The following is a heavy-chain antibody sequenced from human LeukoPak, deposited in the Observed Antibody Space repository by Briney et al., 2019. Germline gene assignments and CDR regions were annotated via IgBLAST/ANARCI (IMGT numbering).Heavy chain of an antibody. J-gene: IGHJ6*02. CDR2: INPSGGST. Sequence: ASVKVSCKASGYTFTGYYVHWVRQAPGQGPEWMGIINPSGGSTSYAQKFQGRVTMTRDTSTSTVYMELSSLRSEDTAVYYCARAKNARDPTVSYGMDVWGQGTTVTVSS. V-gene: IGHV1-46*01. D-gene: IGHD4-17*01. CDR1: GYTFTGYY. CDR3: ARAKNARDPTVSYGMDV.